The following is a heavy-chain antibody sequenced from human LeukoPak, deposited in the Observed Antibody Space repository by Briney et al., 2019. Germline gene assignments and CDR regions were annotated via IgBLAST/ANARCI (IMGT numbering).Heavy chain of an antibody. CDR1: GFTFSNYA. J-gene: IGHJ4*02. D-gene: IGHD3-22*01. CDR2: LSGSGHST. Sequence: PGGSLRLSCAASGFTFSNYAMSWVRQAPGKGLEWVSGLSGSGHSTYYADSVKGRFTISRDNSKNTLYLQMNSLRAEDTAVYYCARRGYYDSSVYFDYWGQGTLVTVSS. V-gene: IGHV3-23*01. CDR3: ARRGYYDSSVYFDY.